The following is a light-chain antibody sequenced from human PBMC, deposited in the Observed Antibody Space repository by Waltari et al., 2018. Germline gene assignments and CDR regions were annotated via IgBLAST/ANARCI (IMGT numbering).Light chain of an antibody. J-gene: IGKJ2*01. V-gene: IGKV3-15*01. CDR1: QSVSTF. CDR2: GTF. CDR3: QQYNNWPPPYA. Sequence: ETVLTQSPAILSVSPGEVVTLSCRASQSVSTFLAWYQQKPGQAPRLLIYGTFTRATGVSARFSGSGYGTEFTLTITNLQSKDSAVYYCQQYNNWPPPYAFGQGTKLEIK.